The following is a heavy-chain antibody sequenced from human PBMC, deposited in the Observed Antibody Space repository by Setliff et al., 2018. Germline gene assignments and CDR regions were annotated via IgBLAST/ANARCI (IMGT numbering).Heavy chain of an antibody. CDR1: GFTFSSYA. D-gene: IGHD6-19*01. Sequence: GSLRLSCAASGFTFSSYAMHWVRQAPGKGLEYVSAISSNGGSTYYADSVKGRFTISRDNSKNTLYLQMGSLRAEDMAVYYCARDGDSSGWYAGDEFDYWGQGTLVTVSS. CDR2: ISSNGGST. CDR3: ARDGDSSGWYAGDEFDY. J-gene: IGHJ4*02. V-gene: IGHV3-64*02.